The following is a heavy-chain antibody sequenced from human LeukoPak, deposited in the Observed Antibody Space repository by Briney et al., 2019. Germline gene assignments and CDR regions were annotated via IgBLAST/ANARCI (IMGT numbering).Heavy chain of an antibody. CDR3: ARGGRRS. J-gene: IGHJ4*02. V-gene: IGHV3-20*04. Sequence: GGSLRLSCAASGFNFDEYGMIWVRQGLGKGLEWVSGINWNGDSTGYADSVKGRFTISRDNAKNSLYLQMNSLRAEDTALYYCARGGRRSWGQGTPVTVSS. CDR2: INWNGDST. D-gene: IGHD3-16*01. CDR1: GFNFDEYG.